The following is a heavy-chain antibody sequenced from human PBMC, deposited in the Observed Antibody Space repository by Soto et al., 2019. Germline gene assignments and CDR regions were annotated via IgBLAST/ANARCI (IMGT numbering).Heavy chain of an antibody. CDR3: ASFSDNDFWSGFDY. V-gene: IGHV4-59*04. CDR1: GGSISSYY. CDR2: IYYSGST. Sequence: SETLSLTCTVSGGSISSYYWSWIRQPPGKGLEWIGYIYYSGSTYYNPSLKSRVTISVDTSKNQFSLKLSSVTAADTAVYYCASFSDNDFWSGFDYWGQGTLVTVSS. J-gene: IGHJ4*02. D-gene: IGHD3-3*01.